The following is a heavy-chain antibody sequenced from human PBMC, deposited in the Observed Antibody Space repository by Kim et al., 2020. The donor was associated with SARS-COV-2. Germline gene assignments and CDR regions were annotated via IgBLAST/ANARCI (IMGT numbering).Heavy chain of an antibody. CDR2: IYWGDDK. CDR1: GFSLSRSGEA. V-gene: IGHV2-5*02. Sequence: SGPTLVNPTHTLTLTCTFFGFSLSRSGEAVGWIRQPPGKALEWVALIYWGDDKRSSPSLKNRITLAKDTSKKQVVLTMANRDPVDTGTYYCAHCGGGYGTPEFDYWGQGSRVFVSA. D-gene: IGHD5-18*01. CDR3: AHCGGGYGTPEFDY. J-gene: IGHJ4*02.